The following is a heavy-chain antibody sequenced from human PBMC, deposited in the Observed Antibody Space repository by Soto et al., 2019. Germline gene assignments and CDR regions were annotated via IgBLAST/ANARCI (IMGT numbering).Heavy chain of an antibody. D-gene: IGHD2-15*01. CDR3: ARDKILASYFDY. J-gene: IGHJ4*02. CDR1: GGTFSSYA. Sequence: GASVKVSCKASGGTFSSYAISWVRQAPGQGLEWMGGIIPIFGTANYAQKFQGRVTITADKSTSTAYMELSSLRSEDTAVYYCARDKILASYFDYWGPGTLVTVS. CDR2: IIPIFGTA. V-gene: IGHV1-69*06.